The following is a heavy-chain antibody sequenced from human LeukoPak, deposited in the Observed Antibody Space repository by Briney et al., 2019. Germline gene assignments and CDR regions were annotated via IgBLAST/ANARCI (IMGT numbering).Heavy chain of an antibody. CDR3: TAETINGSNGPTQTVSDY. Sequence: GGSLRLSWAASGFTFSGSAMHWVRQAPGKGLEWVGRIRSKTNSYATAYAASVKGRFTISRGDSKNTAYLQMNRLKTEDTAVYYCTAETINGSNGPTQTVSDYWGQGTMVTVSS. CDR2: IRSKTNSYAT. D-gene: IGHD6-13*01. V-gene: IGHV3-73*01. J-gene: IGHJ4*02. CDR1: GFTFSGSA.